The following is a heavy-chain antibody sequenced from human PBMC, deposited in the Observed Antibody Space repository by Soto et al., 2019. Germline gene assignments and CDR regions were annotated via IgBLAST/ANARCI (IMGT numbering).Heavy chain of an antibody. J-gene: IGHJ4*02. CDR3: AKPGPTNYFGC. CDR2: ITGGSGFT. V-gene: IGHV3-23*01. CDR1: GFTFSTFA. Sequence: GGSLRLSCAASGFTFSTFAMNWVRQAPGKGLEWVSGITGGSGFTFYADSVKGRFTISRDDSENTLFLQMSSLRAEDTAKYYCAKPGPTNYFGCCAQGPLVTVSS. D-gene: IGHD1-26*01.